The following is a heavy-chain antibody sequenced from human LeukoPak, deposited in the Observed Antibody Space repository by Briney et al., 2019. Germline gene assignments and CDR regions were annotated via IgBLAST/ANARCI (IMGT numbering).Heavy chain of an antibody. D-gene: IGHD3-3*01. CDR3: AKDTMGDFWSGFDY. CDR1: GFTFDDYA. CDR2: ISWNSGSI. V-gene: IGHV3-9*01. J-gene: IGHJ4*02. Sequence: PGGSLRLSCAASGFTFDDYAMHWVRQAPGKGLEWVSGISWNSGSIGYADSVKGRFTISRDNAKNSLYLQMNSLRAEDTALYYCAKDTMGDFWSGFDYWGQGTLVTVSS.